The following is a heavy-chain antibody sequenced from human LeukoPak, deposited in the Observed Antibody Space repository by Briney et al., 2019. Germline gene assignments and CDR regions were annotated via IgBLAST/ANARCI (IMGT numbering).Heavy chain of an antibody. Sequence: SETLSLTCTVSGGSISSGGYYWSWIRQPPGKGLEWIGYIYHSGSAYYNPSLKSRVTISVDTSKNQFSLKLSSVTAADTAVYYCARLHSSGYYSFFDYWGQGTLVTVTS. CDR1: GGSISSGGYY. CDR3: ARLHSSGYYSFFDY. CDR2: IYHSGSA. J-gene: IGHJ4*02. D-gene: IGHD3-22*01. V-gene: IGHV4-30-2*01.